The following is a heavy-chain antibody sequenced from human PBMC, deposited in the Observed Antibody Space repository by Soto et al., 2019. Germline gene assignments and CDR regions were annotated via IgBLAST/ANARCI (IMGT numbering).Heavy chain of an antibody. CDR2: ISGSGDST. D-gene: IGHD6-13*01. J-gene: IGHJ6*02. CDR1: GFTFSSYA. Sequence: EVQLLESGGGLVQPGGSLRLSCAASGFTFSSYAMSWVRQAPGKGLEWVSVISGSGDSTYYADSVRCRFTISRDNSKNTRYLQMNSLRAEDTAVYYCAKDRDGAAAGPTKFYGMDVWGQATTVTVSS. CDR3: AKDRDGAAAGPTKFYGMDV. V-gene: IGHV3-23*01.